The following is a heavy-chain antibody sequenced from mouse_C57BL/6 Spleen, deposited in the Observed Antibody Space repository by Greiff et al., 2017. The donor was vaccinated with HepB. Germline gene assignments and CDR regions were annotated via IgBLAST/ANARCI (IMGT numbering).Heavy chain of an antibody. Sequence: EVQLQQSGTVLARPGASVKMSCKTSGYTFTSYWMHWVNQRPGQGLEWIGAIYPGNSDTSYNQKFKGKAKLTAVTSASTAYMELSSLTNEDSAVYYCTRRITTVVATPYFDYWGQGTTLTVSS. D-gene: IGHD1-1*01. CDR3: TRRITTVVATPYFDY. CDR2: IYPGNSDT. J-gene: IGHJ2*01. V-gene: IGHV1-5*01. CDR1: GYTFTSYW.